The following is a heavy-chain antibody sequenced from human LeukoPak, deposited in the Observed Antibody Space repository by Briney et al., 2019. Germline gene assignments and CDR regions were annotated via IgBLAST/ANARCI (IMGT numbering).Heavy chain of an antibody. CDR3: AKELVVPAAPLGY. J-gene: IGHJ4*02. V-gene: IGHV3-30*04. CDR1: GFTFSSYA. CDR2: ISYDGSNK. Sequence: PGGSLRLSCAASGFTFSSYAMHWVRQAPGKGLEWVAVISYDGSNKYYADSVKGRFTISRDNSKNTLYLQMNSLRAEDTAVYYCAKELVVPAAPLGYWGQGTLVTVSS. D-gene: IGHD2-2*01.